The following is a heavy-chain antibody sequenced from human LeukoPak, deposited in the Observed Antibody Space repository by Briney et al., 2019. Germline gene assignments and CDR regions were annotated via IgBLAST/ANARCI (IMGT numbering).Heavy chain of an antibody. CDR2: IRSKANSYAT. CDR3: TRPIHYGGDY. CDR1: GFTFSGCA. J-gene: IGHJ4*02. V-gene: IGHV3-73*01. D-gene: IGHD4-17*01. Sequence: GGSLRLSCAASGFTFSGCAMHWDRQASGKGLEWVGRIRSKANSYATAYAASVKGRFTISRDDSKNTAYLQMNSLKTEDTAVYYCTRPIHYGGDYWGQGTLVTVSS.